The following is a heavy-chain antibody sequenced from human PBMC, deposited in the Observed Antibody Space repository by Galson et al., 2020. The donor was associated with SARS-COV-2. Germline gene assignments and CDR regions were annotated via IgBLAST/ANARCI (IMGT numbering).Heavy chain of an antibody. V-gene: IGHV1-18*01. CDR3: ARDIYYGSGIFDY. CDR1: GYTFTSYA. J-gene: IGHJ4*02. Sequence: ASVKVSCKTYGYTFTSYAINWVRQTPGQGLEWLGWISAYNGDTNSAQKVQDRVTMTTDTSASTAYMELRSLRFDDTAVYYCARDIYYGSGIFDYWGQGTLVTVSS. D-gene: IGHD3-10*01. CDR2: ISAYNGDT.